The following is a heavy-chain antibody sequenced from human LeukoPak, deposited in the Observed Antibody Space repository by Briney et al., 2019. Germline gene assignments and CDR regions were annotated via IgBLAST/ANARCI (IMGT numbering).Heavy chain of an antibody. CDR1: GYTFTIYD. V-gene: IGHV1-8*01. Sequence: ASVNVSCTASGYTFTIYDINWVRQATGQGLEWMGWMNPNSGNTGYAQKFQGRVTMTRNTSISTAYMELSSLRSEDTAVYYCARWYSSSWYGVYDAFDIWGQGTMVTVSS. D-gene: IGHD6-13*01. CDR2: MNPNSGNT. CDR3: ARWYSSSWYGVYDAFDI. J-gene: IGHJ3*02.